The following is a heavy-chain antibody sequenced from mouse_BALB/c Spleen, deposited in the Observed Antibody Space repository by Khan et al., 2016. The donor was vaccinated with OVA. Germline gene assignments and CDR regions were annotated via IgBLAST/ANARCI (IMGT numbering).Heavy chain of an antibody. CDR3: ARSYFYGYYFDY. Sequence: EVQLQESGPGLVKPSQSLSLTCTVTGYSITSGYAWNWIRQFPGNKLEWMGYISYSGVTSYTPSLKSRISITRDTSKNQFFLQLNSVTTEDTATYYCARSYFYGYYFDYWGQGTTLTVSS. J-gene: IGHJ2*01. CDR1: GYSITSGYA. CDR2: ISYSGVT. V-gene: IGHV3-2*02. D-gene: IGHD1-1*01.